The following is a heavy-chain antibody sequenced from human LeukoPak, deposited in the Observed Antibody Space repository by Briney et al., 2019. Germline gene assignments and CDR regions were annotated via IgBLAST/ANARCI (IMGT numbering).Heavy chain of an antibody. D-gene: IGHD3-22*01. CDR1: GATMNDNY. Sequence: SETLSLTCSVSGATMNDNYWRWIRQPPGKGLEWLGYIYTYDRERTSYNPSLKRRITISLDTTNRQFSLRLISVTAADTAVYFCARRKRYYVSGGYWQDLGYFDYWGQGALVTVAS. J-gene: IGHJ4*02. V-gene: IGHV4-4*09. CDR3: ARRKRYYVSGGYWQDLGYFDY. CDR2: IYTYDRERT.